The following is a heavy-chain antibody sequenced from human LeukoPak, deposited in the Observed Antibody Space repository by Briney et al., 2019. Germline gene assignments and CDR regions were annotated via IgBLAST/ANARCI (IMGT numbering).Heavy chain of an antibody. CDR1: GFTVSSNY. V-gene: IGHV3-66*01. Sequence: GGSLRLSCAASGFTVSSNYMSWVRQAPGKGLEWVSVIYSGGSTYYADSVKGRFTTSRDNSKNTLYLQMNSLRAEDTAVYYCARGYGSSWPFDYWGQGTLVTVSS. CDR2: IYSGGST. J-gene: IGHJ4*02. CDR3: ARGYGSSWPFDY. D-gene: IGHD6-13*01.